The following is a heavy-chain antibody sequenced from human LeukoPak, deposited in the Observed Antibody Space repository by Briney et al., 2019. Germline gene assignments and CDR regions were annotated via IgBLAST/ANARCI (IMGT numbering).Heavy chain of an antibody. Sequence: SETLSLTCAVYGGSFSGYYWSWIRQPPGRGLEWIGEINHSGSTNYNPSLKSRVTISVDTSKNQFSLKLSSVTAADTAVYYCARGAMVSSNSDYWGQGTLVTVSS. CDR3: ARGAMVSSNSDY. J-gene: IGHJ4*02. V-gene: IGHV4-34*01. CDR1: GGSFSGYY. CDR2: INHSGST. D-gene: IGHD5-18*01.